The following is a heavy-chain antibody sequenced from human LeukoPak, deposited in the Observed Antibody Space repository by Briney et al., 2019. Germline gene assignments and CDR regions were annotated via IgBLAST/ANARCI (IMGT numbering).Heavy chain of an antibody. CDR2: MNPNSGNT. V-gene: IGHV1-8*01. Sequence: ASVKVSCKASGYTFTSYDINWVRQATGQGLEWMGWMNPNSGNTGYAQKFQGRVTMTRNTSISTAYMELSSLRSEDTAVYYCASWRLLLGRGYYGMDVWGQGTTVTVSS. J-gene: IGHJ6*02. CDR3: ASWRLLLGRGYYGMDV. D-gene: IGHD3-22*01. CDR1: GYTFTSYD.